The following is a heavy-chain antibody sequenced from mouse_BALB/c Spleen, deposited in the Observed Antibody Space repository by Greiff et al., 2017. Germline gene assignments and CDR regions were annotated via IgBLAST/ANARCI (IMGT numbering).Heavy chain of an antibody. CDR3: ARHDY. CDR2: IDPSDSYT. J-gene: IGHJ2*01. V-gene: IGHV1-69*02. Sequence: QVQLQQPGAELVKPGASVKLSCKASGYTFTSYWMHWVKQRPGQGLEWIGEIDPSDSYTNYNQKFKGKATLTVDKSSSTAYMQLSSLTSEDSAVYYCARHDYWGQGTTLTVSS. CDR1: GYTFTSYW.